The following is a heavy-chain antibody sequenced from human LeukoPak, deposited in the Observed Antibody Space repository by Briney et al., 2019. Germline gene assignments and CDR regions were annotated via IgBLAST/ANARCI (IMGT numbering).Heavy chain of an antibody. CDR3: AKGAVAGYYYYYYMDV. D-gene: IGHD6-19*01. CDR1: GFTFDDYA. V-gene: IGHV3-9*01. J-gene: IGHJ6*03. Sequence: GGSLRLSCAASGFTFDDYAMHWVRQAPGKGLEWVSGISWNSGSIGYADSVKGRFTISRDNAKNSLYLQMNSLRAEDTALYYCAKGAVAGYYYYYYMDVWGKGNTVTVSS. CDR2: ISWNSGSI.